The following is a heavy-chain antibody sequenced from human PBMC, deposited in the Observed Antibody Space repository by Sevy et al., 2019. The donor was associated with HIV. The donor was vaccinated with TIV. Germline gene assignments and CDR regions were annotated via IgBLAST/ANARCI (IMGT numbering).Heavy chain of an antibody. D-gene: IGHD3-22*01. CDR2: ISGSGGST. CDR1: GFTFSSYA. J-gene: IGHJ6*03. V-gene: IGHV3-23*01. Sequence: GGSLRLSCAASGFTFSSYAMSWVRQAPGKGLEWVSAISGSGGSTYYADSVKGRFTISRDNSKNTLYLQMNSLRAEDTAVYYCAKGPYDSSGYYPSAPYYYYYYMDVWGNGTTVTVS. CDR3: AKGPYDSSGYYPSAPYYYYYYMDV.